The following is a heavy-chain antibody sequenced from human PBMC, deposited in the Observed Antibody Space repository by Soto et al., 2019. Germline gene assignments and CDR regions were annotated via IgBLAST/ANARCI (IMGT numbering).Heavy chain of an antibody. D-gene: IGHD6-13*01. CDR1: GFSFRSYW. CDR3: VREPWGFSGTWYDY. J-gene: IGHJ4*02. V-gene: IGHV3-74*01. CDR2: INHDGSIT. Sequence: HPGGSLRLSCEASGFSFRSYWMHWVRQVPGKGLVWVSRINHDGSITNYADSVKGRFTISRDNANNTVYLQMNSLGVEDTALYYCVREPWGFSGTWYDYWGQGTLVTVSS.